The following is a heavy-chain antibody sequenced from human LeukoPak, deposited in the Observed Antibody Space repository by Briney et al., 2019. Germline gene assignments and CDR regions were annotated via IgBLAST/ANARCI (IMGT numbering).Heavy chain of an antibody. D-gene: IGHD6-19*01. CDR2: IYYSGTT. Sequence: SETLSLTCTISGGSFSSYYWSWIRQPPGKGLEWIGNIYYSGTTNYNPSLKSRVTISVDTSKNQFSLKLSSVTAADTAVYYCASSHTVAVAGTLDYWGQGTLVTVSS. CDR1: GGSFSSYY. V-gene: IGHV4-59*12. J-gene: IGHJ4*02. CDR3: ASSHTVAVAGTLDY.